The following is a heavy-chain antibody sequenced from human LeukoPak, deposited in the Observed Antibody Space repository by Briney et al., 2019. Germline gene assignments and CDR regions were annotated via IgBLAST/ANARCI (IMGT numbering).Heavy chain of an antibody. CDR3: ARFLAYAYWFDP. CDR2: ISAYNGNT. D-gene: IGHD3-3*01. CDR1: GYTFTSYG. Sequence: ASVKVSCKASGYTFTSYGISWVRQAPGQGLEWMGWISAYNGNTNYAQKLQGRVTMTTDTSTSTAYLELRSLRSDDTAVYYCARFLAYAYWFDPWGQGTLVTVSS. J-gene: IGHJ5*02. V-gene: IGHV1-18*01.